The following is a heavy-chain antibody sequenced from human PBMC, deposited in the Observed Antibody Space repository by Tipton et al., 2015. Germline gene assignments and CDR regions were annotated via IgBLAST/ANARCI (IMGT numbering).Heavy chain of an antibody. CDR1: GGSVTSGSYY. V-gene: IGHV4-61*01. Sequence: TLSLTCTVSGGSVTSGSYYWNWIRQPPGKGLEWIGYISYTDGAHYNPALKSRVTISVDTSKNQFSLTLNSVAAADTAVYYCARDLEHGMDVWGHGTTVTVS. D-gene: IGHD5-24*01. CDR3: ARDLEHGMDV. J-gene: IGHJ6*02. CDR2: ISYTDGA.